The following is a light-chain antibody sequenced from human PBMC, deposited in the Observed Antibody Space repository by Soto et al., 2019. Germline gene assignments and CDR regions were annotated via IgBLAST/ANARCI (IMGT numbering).Light chain of an antibody. Sequence: DIQMTQSPPTLSASVGDRVTITCRASQNIKSWLAWYQQKPGKAPKLLIYKASSLESGVPSRFSGRGYGTEFTLTTSNLQPDDFATYYCQQFKSWSTWTFGQGTKVE. CDR1: QNIKSW. CDR3: QQFKSWSTWT. CDR2: KAS. V-gene: IGKV1-5*03. J-gene: IGKJ1*01.